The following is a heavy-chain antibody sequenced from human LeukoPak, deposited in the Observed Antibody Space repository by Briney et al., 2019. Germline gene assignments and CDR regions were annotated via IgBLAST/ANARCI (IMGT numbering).Heavy chain of an antibody. Sequence: SSETLSLTCAVYGGSFSGYYWSWIRQPPGKGLEWIGEINHSGSTNYNPSLKSRVTISVDTSKNQFSLKLSSVTAADTAVYYCARGRWNTALFWGQGTLATVSS. V-gene: IGHV4-34*01. J-gene: IGHJ4*02. CDR2: INHSGST. CDR1: GGSFSGYY. CDR3: ARGRWNTALF. D-gene: IGHD5-18*01.